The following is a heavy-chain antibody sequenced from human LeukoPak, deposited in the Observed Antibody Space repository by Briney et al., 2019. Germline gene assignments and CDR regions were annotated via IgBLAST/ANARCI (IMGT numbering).Heavy chain of an antibody. J-gene: IGHJ4*02. V-gene: IGHV3-53*01. Sequence: PGGSLRLSCAASGFTVSSNYMSWVRQAPGKGLEWVSVIYSGGSTYYADSVKGRFTISRDNSKNTLYLQMNSLRAEDTAVYYCARDSYYYDSSGYPHYWGQGTLVTVSS. CDR2: IYSGGST. D-gene: IGHD3-22*01. CDR1: GFTVSSNY. CDR3: ARDSYYYDSSGYPHY.